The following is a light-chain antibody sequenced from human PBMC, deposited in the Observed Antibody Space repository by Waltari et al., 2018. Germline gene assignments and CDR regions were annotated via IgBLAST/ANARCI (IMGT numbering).Light chain of an antibody. Sequence: EIVLTQCPATLSLSPGERATLSCRASQSFRKSLAWYQHKPGQAPRLLIYDSSNRATDIPGRFSGSGSGTDFTLTISSLEPEDFAVYYCQQRYSWITFGGGTKVEIK. CDR1: QSFRKS. CDR3: QQRYSWIT. J-gene: IGKJ4*01. CDR2: DSS. V-gene: IGKV3-11*01.